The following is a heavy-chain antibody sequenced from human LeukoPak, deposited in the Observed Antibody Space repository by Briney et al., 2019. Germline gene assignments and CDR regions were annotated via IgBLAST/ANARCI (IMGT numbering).Heavy chain of an antibody. D-gene: IGHD1-26*01. CDR2: ISSSGSTI. CDR1: GFTFSSYE. CDR3: ARETPPVGGSHDDYDY. V-gene: IGHV3-48*03. Sequence: PGGSLRLSCAASGFTFSSYEMNWVRQAPGKGLEWVSYISSSGSTICYADSVKGRFTISRDNAKNSLYLQMNSLRAEDTAVYYCARETPPVGGSHDDYDYWGQGTLVTVSS. J-gene: IGHJ4*02.